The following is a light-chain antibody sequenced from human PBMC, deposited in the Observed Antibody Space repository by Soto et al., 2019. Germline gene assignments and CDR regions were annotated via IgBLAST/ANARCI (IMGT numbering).Light chain of an antibody. CDR1: ERIIFCLNNNNF. CDR2: WAS. J-gene: IGKJ5*01. CDR3: QQRSHWRMT. V-gene: IGKV4-1*01. Sequence: SVLTETKDSLAVCVGEGGTTNCKSSERIIFCLNNNNFLTWYQQKPGQAPKLLISWASTRESGVPDRFSGSGSGTEFTLTISRLQAEDVAVYYCQQRSHWRMTFGQGTRLEI.